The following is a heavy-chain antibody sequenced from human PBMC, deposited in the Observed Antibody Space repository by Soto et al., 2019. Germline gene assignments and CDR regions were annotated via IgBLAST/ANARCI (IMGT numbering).Heavy chain of an antibody. Sequence: LRLSCAAAGFPSTRYIVNLVRKNHGKGLEWVSSISSTTNYIYYGDSMKGRFTISRDNAKNSLYLEMNSLRAEDTAVYYCARESEDLTSNFDYWGQGT. CDR1: GFPSTRYI. J-gene: IGHJ4*02. V-gene: IGHV3-21*06. CDR3: ARESEDLTSNFDY. CDR2: ISSTTNYI.